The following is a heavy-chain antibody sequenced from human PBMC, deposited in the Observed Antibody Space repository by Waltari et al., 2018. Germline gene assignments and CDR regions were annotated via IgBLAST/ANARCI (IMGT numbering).Heavy chain of an antibody. CDR1: SVSISSGAFY. D-gene: IGHD6-6*01. CDR3: ARAECSTSSCFFVSGFDP. J-gene: IGHJ5*02. CDR2: MYSSGGT. Sequence: QLHLQESGPELVEPSETLYLTCTVSSVSISSGAFYWGWIPQPAGKGPGGIGTMYSSGGTYYTPSLERRVAIAVATSRNQFFWGLTSVTAADAAVYYCARAECSTSSCFFVSGFDPWGQGIHVTVSS. V-gene: IGHV4-39*01.